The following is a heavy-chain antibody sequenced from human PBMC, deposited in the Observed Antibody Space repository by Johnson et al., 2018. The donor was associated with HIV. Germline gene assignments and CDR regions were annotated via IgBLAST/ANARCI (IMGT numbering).Heavy chain of an antibody. CDR1: GFTFSEYY. Sequence: QVQLVESGGGLVKPGGSLRVSCVASGFTFSEYYMSWIRQAPGKGLEWLSYISPSGSTIYSADSVKGRITISRDNAKNSLYLQMSSLRAEDTALYYCARVGIHLWLGQTSPKNAFDSWGQGTMVTVSS. V-gene: IGHV3-11*04. CDR2: ISPSGSTI. CDR3: ARVGIHLWLGQTSPKNAFDS. D-gene: IGHD5-18*01. J-gene: IGHJ3*02.